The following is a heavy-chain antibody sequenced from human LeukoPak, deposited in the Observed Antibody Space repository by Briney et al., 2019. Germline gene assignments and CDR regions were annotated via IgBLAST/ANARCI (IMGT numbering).Heavy chain of an antibody. Sequence: GGSLRLSCTASGFTFSNYWMHWVRQAPGKGLVWVSRINTDETITNYADSVKGRFTISRDNAKNSLYLQMNSLRAEDTAVYYCAKGLRYFDWPYYYYGMDVWGQGTTVTVSS. CDR3: AKGLRYFDWPYYYYGMDV. CDR2: INTDETIT. J-gene: IGHJ6*02. D-gene: IGHD3-9*01. CDR1: GFTFSNYW. V-gene: IGHV3-74*01.